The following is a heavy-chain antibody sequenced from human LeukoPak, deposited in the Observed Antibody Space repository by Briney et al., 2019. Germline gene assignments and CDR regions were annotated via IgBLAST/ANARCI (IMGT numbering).Heavy chain of an antibody. V-gene: IGHV4-4*02. CDR3: ARLNADYVDYYYGMDV. D-gene: IGHD4-17*01. J-gene: IGHJ6*02. CDR2: IYHSGST. CDR1: GGSISSSNW. Sequence: PSETLSLTCAVSGGSISSSNWWSWVRQPPGKGLEWIGEIYHSGSTNYNPSLKSRVTISVDKSENQFSLKLNSVTAADTAVYYCARLNADYVDYYYGMDVWGQGTTVTVSS.